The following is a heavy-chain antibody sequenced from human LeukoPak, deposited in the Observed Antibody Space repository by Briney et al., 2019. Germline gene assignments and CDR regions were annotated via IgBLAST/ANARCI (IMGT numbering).Heavy chain of an antibody. CDR3: ASPREMATIYDAFDV. V-gene: IGHV4-38-2*01. Sequence: SETLSLTCAVSGYSISSGYYWGWIRQPPGKGMEWIVTIYYNGDTYYNPSLKSRVTISVDTSKNQFSLKLSSVTAADTAVYYCASPREMATIYDAFDVWGQGTMVTVSS. CDR1: GYSISSGYY. CDR2: IYYNGDT. J-gene: IGHJ3*01. D-gene: IGHD5-24*01.